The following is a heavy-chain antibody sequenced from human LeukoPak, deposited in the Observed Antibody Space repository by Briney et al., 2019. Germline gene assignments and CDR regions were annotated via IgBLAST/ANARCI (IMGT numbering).Heavy chain of an antibody. CDR3: AREGGDILTERGWTYYYYYYMDV. V-gene: IGHV4-30-2*01. CDR1: GGSISSGGYY. Sequence: PSQTLSLTCTVSGGSISSGGYYWSWIRQPPGKGLEWIGYIYHSGSTYYNPSLKSRVTISVDTSKNQFSLKLSSVTAADTAVYYCAREGGDILTERGWTYYYYYYMDVWGKGTTVTVSS. J-gene: IGHJ6*03. CDR2: IYHSGST. D-gene: IGHD3-9*01.